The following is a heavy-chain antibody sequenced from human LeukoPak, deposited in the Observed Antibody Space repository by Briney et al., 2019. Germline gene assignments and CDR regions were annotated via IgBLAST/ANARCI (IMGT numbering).Heavy chain of an antibody. CDR2: IYYSGST. J-gene: IGHJ4*02. Sequence: SEALSLTCTVSGGSISSYYWSWIRQPPGKGLEWIGYIYYSGSTNYNPSLKSRVTISVDTSKNQFSLKLSSVTAADTAVYYCARALDSSGWYADFDWGQGTLVTVSS. CDR3: ARALDSSGWYADFD. D-gene: IGHD6-19*01. CDR1: GGSISSYY. V-gene: IGHV4-59*01.